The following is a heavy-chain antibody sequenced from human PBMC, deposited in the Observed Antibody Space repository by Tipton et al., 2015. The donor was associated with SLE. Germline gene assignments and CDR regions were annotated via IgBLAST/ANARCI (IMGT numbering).Heavy chain of an antibody. J-gene: IGHJ4*02. V-gene: IGHV5-51*03. CDR1: GYSFSTYW. CDR2: IDPSDSDT. Sequence: VQLVQSGAEVKKPGESLKISCKGSGYSFSTYWLGWFRHMPGKGLECMGMIDPSDSDTRYNPSFQGHVSMSIDRSTTTAYLQWRSLKASDTAMYFCARRWVQTVFDYWGQGTLVTVSS. D-gene: IGHD3-10*01. CDR3: ARRWVQTVFDY.